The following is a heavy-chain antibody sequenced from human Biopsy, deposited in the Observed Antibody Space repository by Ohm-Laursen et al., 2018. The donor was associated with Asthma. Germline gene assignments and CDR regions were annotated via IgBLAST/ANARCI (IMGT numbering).Heavy chain of an antibody. CDR1: GFTFSNYG. V-gene: IGHV3-30*18. CDR2: ISFDGTNR. J-gene: IGHJ4*02. Sequence: SLRLSCAASGFTFSNYGMHWVRRAPGKGLDWVAVISFDGTNRNYTDSVKGRFTISRDNSRNTLHLEMNSLRAEDTAVYFCAKEVFPGWELRRGPDSWGQGTLVTVSS. D-gene: IGHD1-26*01. CDR3: AKEVFPGWELRRGPDS.